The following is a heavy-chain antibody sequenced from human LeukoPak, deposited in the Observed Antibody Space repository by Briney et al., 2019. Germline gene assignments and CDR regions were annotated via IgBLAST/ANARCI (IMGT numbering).Heavy chain of an antibody. J-gene: IGHJ5*02. Sequence: SETLSLTCTVSGYSISSGSYYWSWIRQPAGKGLEWIGRIYTSGSTNYNPSLKSRVTISVDTSKNQFSLKLSSVTAADTAVYYCARDQEGCSSTSCYNNWFDPWGQGTLVTVSS. CDR3: ARDQEGCSSTSCYNNWFDP. D-gene: IGHD2-2*01. CDR2: IYTSGST. V-gene: IGHV4-61*02. CDR1: GYSISSGSYY.